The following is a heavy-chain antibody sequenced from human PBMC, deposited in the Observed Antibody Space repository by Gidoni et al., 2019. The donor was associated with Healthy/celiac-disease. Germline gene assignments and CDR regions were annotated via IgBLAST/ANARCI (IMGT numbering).Heavy chain of an antibody. CDR3: ARDLTRRYCSSTSCDQFDY. CDR2: ISYDGSNK. V-gene: IGHV3-30*04. J-gene: IGHJ4*02. D-gene: IGHD2-2*01. Sequence: QVQLVESGGGVVQPGRSRRLSCAASGFTFSSYAMHWVRQAPGKGLEWVAVISYDGSNKYYTAFVKGRFTISRDNSKNTLNLQMNSLRAEDTAVYYCARDLTRRYCSSTSCDQFDYWGQGTLVIVS. CDR1: GFTFSSYA.